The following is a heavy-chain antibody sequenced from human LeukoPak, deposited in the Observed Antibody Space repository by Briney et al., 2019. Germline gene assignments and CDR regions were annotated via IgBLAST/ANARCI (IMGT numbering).Heavy chain of an antibody. Sequence: SETLSLTCTVSGGSISSSSYYWSWIRQPPGKGLEWIGYIYYSGSTNYNPSLKCRVTISVDTSKNQFSLKLSSVTAADTAVYYCARVVWGGDFHYSLDVWGKGTTVIVSS. V-gene: IGHV4-61*01. D-gene: IGHD7-27*01. CDR2: IYYSGST. CDR1: GGSISSSSYY. CDR3: ARVVWGGDFHYSLDV. J-gene: IGHJ6*03.